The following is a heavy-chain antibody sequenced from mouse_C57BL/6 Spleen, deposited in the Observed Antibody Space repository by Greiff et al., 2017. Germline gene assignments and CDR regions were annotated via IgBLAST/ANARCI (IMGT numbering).Heavy chain of an antibody. CDR3: AKTGTCAMDY. V-gene: IGHV1-82*01. CDR1: GYAFSSSW. D-gene: IGHD4-1*01. J-gene: IGHJ4*01. CDR2: IYPGDGDT. Sequence: QVQLQQSGPELVKPGASVKISCKASGYAFSSSWMNWVKQRPGKGLEWIGRIYPGDGDTNYNGKFKGKATLTADKSSGTAYMQLSSLTSEDSAVYFCAKTGTCAMDYWGKGTSVTVSS.